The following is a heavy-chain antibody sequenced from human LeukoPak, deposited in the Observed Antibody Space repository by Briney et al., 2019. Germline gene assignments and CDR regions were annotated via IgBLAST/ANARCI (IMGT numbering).Heavy chain of an antibody. V-gene: IGHV3-21*01. CDR2: ISSSSSYI. Sequence: PGGSLRLSCAASGFTFSSYSMNWVRQAPGKGLEWVSSISSSSSYIYYADSVKGRFTISRDNAKNSLYLQMNSLRAEDTAVYYCARGYSSSWSSFAPNWGQGTLVTVSS. J-gene: IGHJ4*02. CDR3: ARGYSSSWSSFAPN. D-gene: IGHD6-13*01. CDR1: GFTFSSYS.